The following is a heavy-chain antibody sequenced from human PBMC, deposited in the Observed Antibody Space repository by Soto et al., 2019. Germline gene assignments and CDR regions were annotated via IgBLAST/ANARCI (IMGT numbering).Heavy chain of an antibody. D-gene: IGHD2-15*01. CDR2: ISYDGSNK. J-gene: IGHJ4*02. V-gene: IGHV3-30*18. CDR3: AKDLLNIVGYCSGGSCSPLDFDY. CDR1: GFTFSSYG. Sequence: GGSLRLSCAASGFTFSSYGMHWVRQAPGKGLEWVAVISYDGSNKYYADSVKGRFTISRDNSKNTLYLQMNSLRAEDTAVYYGAKDLLNIVGYCSGGSCSPLDFDYWGQGTLVTVSS.